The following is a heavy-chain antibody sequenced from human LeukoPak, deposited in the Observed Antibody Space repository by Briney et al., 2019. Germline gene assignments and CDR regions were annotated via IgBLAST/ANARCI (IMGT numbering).Heavy chain of an antibody. Sequence: PGGPLRLSCVASGFPFGNYAMHWVRQTPGKGLEWVAGIPWNNDIITYADSVRGRFTVSRDNAKNSVYLQMDSLKPEDTALYHCVRGDWLDFWGQGTLVTVSS. CDR3: VRGDWLDF. D-gene: IGHD5-24*01. J-gene: IGHJ5*01. CDR1: GFPFGNYA. V-gene: IGHV3-9*01. CDR2: IPWNNDII.